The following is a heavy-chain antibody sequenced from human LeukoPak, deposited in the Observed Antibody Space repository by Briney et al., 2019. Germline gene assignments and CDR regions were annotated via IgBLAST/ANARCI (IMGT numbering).Heavy chain of an antibody. CDR2: ISSSGSTI. V-gene: IGHV3-48*01. D-gene: IGHD2-15*01. CDR1: GFTFSSYS. Sequence: GGSLRLSCAASGFTFSSYSMNWVRQAPGKGLEWVSYISSSGSTIYYADSVRGRFTISRDNAKNSVYLQMNSLRAEDTAVYYCARTYGSGSLDYGGQGTLVTVSS. J-gene: IGHJ4*02. CDR3: ARTYGSGSLDY.